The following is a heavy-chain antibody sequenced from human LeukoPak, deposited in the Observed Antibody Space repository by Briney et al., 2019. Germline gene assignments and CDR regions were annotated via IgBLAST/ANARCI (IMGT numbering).Heavy chain of an antibody. CDR1: GFTFSSYG. CDR3: ARALSTGGRIDY. V-gene: IGHV3-33*08. CDR2: INYDGSNK. D-gene: IGHD2-8*02. J-gene: IGHJ4*02. Sequence: PGGSLRLSCAASGFTFSSYGMHWVRQAPGKGLEWVAVINYDGSNKYYADFVKGRFSISRDNSKNTLYLQMNSLRVEDTAVYNCARALSTGGRIDYWGQGTLVTVS.